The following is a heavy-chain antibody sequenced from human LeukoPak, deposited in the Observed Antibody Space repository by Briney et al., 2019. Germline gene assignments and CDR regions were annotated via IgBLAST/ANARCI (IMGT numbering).Heavy chain of an antibody. Sequence: GGSLRLSCAASGFTFSTSWMHWVRQAPGKGLVWVARIKSDVRSTDYADSVKGLFTISRDDANNILYLQMNSLRAEDTAVYYCTAIRPDYWGQGTVVTVSS. CDR1: GFTFSTSW. J-gene: IGHJ4*02. V-gene: IGHV3-74*01. CDR3: TAIRPDY. D-gene: IGHD2-21*02. CDR2: IKSDVRST.